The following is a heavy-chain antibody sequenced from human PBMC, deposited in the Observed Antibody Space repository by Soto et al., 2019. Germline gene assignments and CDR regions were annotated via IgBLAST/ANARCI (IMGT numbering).Heavy chain of an antibody. CDR3: ARATEDLTSNFAY. Sequence: GGSLRLSCAASGFTFTRYSMNWVRQAPGKGLEWVSSISSTTNYIYYADSMKGRFTVSRDNAKNSVYLEMNSLSAEDTAVYYCARATEDLTSNFAYWGQGTLVTVSS. V-gene: IGHV3-21*01. CDR2: ISSTTNYI. J-gene: IGHJ4*02. CDR1: GFTFTRYS.